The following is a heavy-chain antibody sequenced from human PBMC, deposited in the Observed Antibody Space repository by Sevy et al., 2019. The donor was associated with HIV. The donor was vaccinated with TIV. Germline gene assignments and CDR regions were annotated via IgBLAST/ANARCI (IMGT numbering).Heavy chain of an antibody. J-gene: IGHJ4*02. CDR3: ARDGSSGIQWFDY. CDR2: IYISGET. CDR1: GGSISSGRNY. Sequence: SETLSLTCTVSGGSISSGRNYWNWIRQPAGKGLEWIGRIYISGETNYNPSLKSRVTISLDTSKKQFSLKLTSVTAADTAVYYCARDGSSGIQWFDYWGQGILVTVSS. V-gene: IGHV4-61*02. D-gene: IGHD6-25*01.